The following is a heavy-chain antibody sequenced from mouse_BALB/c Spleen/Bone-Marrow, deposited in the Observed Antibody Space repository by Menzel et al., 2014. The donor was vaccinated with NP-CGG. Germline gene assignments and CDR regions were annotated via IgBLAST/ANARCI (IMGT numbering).Heavy chain of an antibody. CDR1: GYTFTSYW. CDR3: ARLRYYYVFAY. V-gene: IGHV1-52*01. J-gene: IGHJ3*01. D-gene: IGHD1-1*01. Sequence: VQLQQSGAELVRPGASVKLSCKASGYTFTSYWMNWVKQRPEQGLEWIGRIDPYDSETHYNQKFKDKAILTVDKSSITSYMQLSSLTSYDSSFYYCARLRYYYVFAYCGQGTLVTVSA. CDR2: IDPYDSET.